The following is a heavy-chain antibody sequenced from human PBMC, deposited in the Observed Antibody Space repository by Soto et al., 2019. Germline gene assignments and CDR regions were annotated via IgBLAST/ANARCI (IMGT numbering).Heavy chain of an antibody. V-gene: IGHV4-4*02. J-gene: IGHJ5*02. CDR3: ARGRGRYSSGWSWFDP. CDR2: IFQSGST. D-gene: IGHD6-19*01. Sequence: SETLSLTCGVSGGTIRSPDWWTWVRQPPGKGLEWIGEIFQSGSTNYTPSLESRVTISVDKSKNQFSLTLTSVTAADTAVYFCARGRGRYSSGWSWFDPWGQGILVTISS. CDR1: GGTIRSPDW.